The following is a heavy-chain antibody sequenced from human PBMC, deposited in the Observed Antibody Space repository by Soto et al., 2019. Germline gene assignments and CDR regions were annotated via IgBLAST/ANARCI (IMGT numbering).Heavy chain of an antibody. CDR1: GFTFSSYA. CDR3: ARGAYPYDYVWGSSRNPDQGEFDY. CDR2: ISYDGSNK. V-gene: IGHV3-30-3*01. J-gene: IGHJ4*02. Sequence: GGSLRLSCAASGFTFSSYAMHWVRQAPGKGLEWVPVISYDGSNKYYADSVKGRFTISRDNSKSTLYLQMNRLRSDDTAVYYCARGAYPYDYVWGSSRNPDQGEFDYWGQGTLVTVSS. D-gene: IGHD3-16*01.